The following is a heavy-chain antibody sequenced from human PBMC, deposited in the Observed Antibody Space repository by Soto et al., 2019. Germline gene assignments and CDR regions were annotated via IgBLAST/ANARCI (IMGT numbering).Heavy chain of an antibody. CDR1: GGSISSYY. D-gene: IGHD6-13*01. CDR2: IYYSGST. Sequence: SETLSLTCTVSGGSISSYYWSWVRQPPGKGLEWIGYIYYSGSTNYNPSLKSRVTISVDTSKNQFSLKLSSVTAADTAVYYCAREVSSSWYWSWFDPWGQGTLVTV. V-gene: IGHV4-59*01. CDR3: AREVSSSWYWSWFDP. J-gene: IGHJ5*02.